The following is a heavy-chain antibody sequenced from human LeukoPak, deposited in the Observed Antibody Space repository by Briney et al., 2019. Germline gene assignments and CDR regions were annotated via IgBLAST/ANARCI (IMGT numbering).Heavy chain of an antibody. CDR3: TLPWGSGSYYDY. D-gene: IGHD3-10*01. V-gene: IGHV3-15*01. CDR1: GFTFCNVW. CDR2: IKSKTGGGTT. Sequence: GGSLTHYCSASGFTFCNVWLKWLGQAPGKGREWVVHIKSKTGGGTTDYAAHVKGRFTISRDDSKNTLFLQMNSLKTEDTAVYYCTLPWGSGSYYDYWGQRTLVSVS. J-gene: IGHJ4*02.